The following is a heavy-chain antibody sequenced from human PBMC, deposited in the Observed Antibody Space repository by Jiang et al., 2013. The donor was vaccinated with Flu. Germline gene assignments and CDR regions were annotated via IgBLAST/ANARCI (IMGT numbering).Heavy chain of an antibody. V-gene: IGHV4-34*01. CDR1: GGSFSGYY. D-gene: IGHD5-18*01. J-gene: IGHJ6*02. CDR2: INHSGST. CDR3: ARDPAMVIYYYGMDV. Sequence: LLKPSETLSLTCAVYGGSFSGYYWSWIRQPPGKGLEWIGEINHSGSTNYNPSLKSRVTISVDTSKNQFSLKLSSVTAADTAVYYCARDPAMVIYYYGMDVWGQGTTVTVSS.